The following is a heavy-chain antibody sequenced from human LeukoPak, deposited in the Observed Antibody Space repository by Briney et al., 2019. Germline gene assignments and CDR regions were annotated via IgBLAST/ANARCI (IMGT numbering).Heavy chain of an antibody. D-gene: IGHD4-17*01. J-gene: IGHJ6*03. V-gene: IGHV5-51*01. CDR2: IYPGDSDT. Sequence: PGESLKISCKGSGYSFTSYWIGWVRQMPGKGLEWMRIIYPGDSDTRYSPSFQGQVTISADKSISTAYLQWSSLKASDTAMYYCARQSYGDYKYYYYYYMDVWGKGTTVTVSS. CDR1: GYSFTSYW. CDR3: ARQSYGDYKYYYYYYMDV.